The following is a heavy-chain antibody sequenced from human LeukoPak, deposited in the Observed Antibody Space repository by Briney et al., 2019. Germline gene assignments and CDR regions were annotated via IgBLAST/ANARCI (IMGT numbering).Heavy chain of an antibody. CDR2: IIPIFGTA. D-gene: IGHD3-10*01. Sequence: SVKVSCKASGGTFSSYAISWVRQAPGQGLEWMGGIIPIFGTANYAQKSQGRVTITADESTSTAYMELSSLRSEDTAVYYCARYGSGSYYSFDYWGQGTLVTVSS. CDR3: ARYGSGSYYSFDY. J-gene: IGHJ4*02. CDR1: GGTFSSYA. V-gene: IGHV1-69*01.